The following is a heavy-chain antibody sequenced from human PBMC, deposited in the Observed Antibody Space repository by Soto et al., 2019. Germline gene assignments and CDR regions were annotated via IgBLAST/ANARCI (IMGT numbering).Heavy chain of an antibody. CDR2: IWYDGSNK. CDR1: GFTFSSYG. Sequence: ESGGGVVQPGRSLRLSCAASGFTFSSYGMHWVRQAPGKGLEWVAVIWYDGSNKYYADSVKGRFTISRDNSKNTLYLQMNSLRAEDTAVYYCARRSYLVGAIERGYYYYGMDVWGQGTTVTVSS. CDR3: ARRSYLVGAIERGYYYYGMDV. V-gene: IGHV3-33*01. D-gene: IGHD1-26*01. J-gene: IGHJ6*02.